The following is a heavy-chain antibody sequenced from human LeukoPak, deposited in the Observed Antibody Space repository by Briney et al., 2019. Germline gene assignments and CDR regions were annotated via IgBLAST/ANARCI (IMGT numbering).Heavy chain of an antibody. D-gene: IGHD2-15*01. Sequence: PGGSLRLSCAASGFTFANHAMNWVRQAPGKGLEWVSVISGSGEGTIYADSVKGRFTISRDNAKNSLFLQMNSLTDEDTAVYYCAVLQVPGRSGRGFDPWGQGTLVTVSS. CDR3: AVLQVPGRSGRGFDP. CDR2: ISGSGEGT. J-gene: IGHJ5*02. CDR1: GFTFANHA. V-gene: IGHV3-23*01.